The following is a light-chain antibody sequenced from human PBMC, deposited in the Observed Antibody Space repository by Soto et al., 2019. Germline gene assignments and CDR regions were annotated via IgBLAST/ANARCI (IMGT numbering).Light chain of an antibody. J-gene: IGKJ4*01. Sequence: ENVLTQSPGTLSLSPGERATLSCRASQGVSSGYLAWYQHKPGQAPRLLISGTSTRATGIPDRFSGSGSGTDFTLTITSLESEDFAVYYCQQYGLSRIFGGGTKVEMK. CDR1: QGVSSGY. CDR3: QQYGLSRI. V-gene: IGKV3-20*01. CDR2: GTS.